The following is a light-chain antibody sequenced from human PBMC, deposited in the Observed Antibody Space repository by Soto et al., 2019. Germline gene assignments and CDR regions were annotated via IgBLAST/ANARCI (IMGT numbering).Light chain of an antibody. Sequence: QSALTQPASVSGSPGESITISCTGGSSDVGGYNYVSWYQHNPGKVPKLLIYDVSARLSGVSNRFSGSKSGNTASLTISGLQAEDEADYYCNSYTSTGTLVFGGGTKLTVL. CDR1: SSDVGGYNY. V-gene: IGLV2-14*03. CDR2: DVS. J-gene: IGLJ3*02. CDR3: NSYTSTGTLV.